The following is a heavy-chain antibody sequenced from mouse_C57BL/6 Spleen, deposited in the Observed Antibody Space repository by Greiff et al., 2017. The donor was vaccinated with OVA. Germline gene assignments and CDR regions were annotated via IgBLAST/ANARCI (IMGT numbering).Heavy chain of an antibody. J-gene: IGHJ1*03. Sequence: QVHVKQPGAELVKPGASVKLSCKASGYTFTSYWMHWVKQRPGQGLEWIGMIHPNSGSTNYNEKFKSKATLTVDKSSSTAYMQLSSLTSEDSAVYYCARYNGYWYFDVWGTGTTVTVSS. CDR2: IHPNSGST. V-gene: IGHV1-64*01. CDR3: ARYNGYWYFDV. CDR1: GYTFTSYW. D-gene: IGHD2-3*01.